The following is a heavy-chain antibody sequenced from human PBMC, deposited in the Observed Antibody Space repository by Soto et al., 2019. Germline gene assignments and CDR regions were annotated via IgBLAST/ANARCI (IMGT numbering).Heavy chain of an antibody. CDR1: GYTFTRYD. V-gene: IGHV1-8*01. Sequence: QVPLVQSGSEGKEPGASMKISCQASGYTFTRYDITWVQQATGQGLEWMGWMNPQTGNTAYAEKFQGRVTMTRSTSINTAYMELSGLRSEDTAVYYCARLSEESSSSNYYYFYMDVWGKGSTVTVSS. J-gene: IGHJ6*03. CDR2: MNPQTGNT. CDR3: ARLSEESSSSNYYYFYMDV. D-gene: IGHD6-6*01.